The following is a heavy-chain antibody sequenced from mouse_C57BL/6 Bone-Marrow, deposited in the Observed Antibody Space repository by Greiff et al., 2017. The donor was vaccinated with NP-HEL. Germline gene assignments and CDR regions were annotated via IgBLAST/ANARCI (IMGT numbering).Heavy chain of an antibody. Sequence: QVQLQQSGAELARPGASVKLSCKASGYTFTSYGISWVKQRTGQGLEWIGMIHPNSGSTNYNEKFKSKATLTVDKSSSTAYMQLSSLTSEDSAVYYCARSYYPSFAYWGQGTLVTVSA. CDR1: GYTFTSYG. CDR3: ARSYYPSFAY. J-gene: IGHJ3*01. CDR2: IHPNSGST. D-gene: IGHD1-1*02. V-gene: IGHV1-81*01.